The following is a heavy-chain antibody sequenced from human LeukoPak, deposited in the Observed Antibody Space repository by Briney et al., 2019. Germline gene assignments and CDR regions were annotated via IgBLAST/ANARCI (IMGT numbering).Heavy chain of an antibody. Sequence: LXXXASXFTFSSYGMHWVRQAPGXGLEWVAVISYDGSNKYYADSVKGRFTISRDNSKNTLYLQMNSLRAEDTAVYYCARGEPGSFDYWGQGTLVTVSS. CDR3: ARGEPGSFDY. J-gene: IGHJ4*02. CDR1: XFTFSSYG. V-gene: IGHV3-30*03. CDR2: ISYDGSNK. D-gene: IGHD1-26*01.